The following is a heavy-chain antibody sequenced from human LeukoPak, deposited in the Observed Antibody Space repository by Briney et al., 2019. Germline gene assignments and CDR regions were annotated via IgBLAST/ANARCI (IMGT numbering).Heavy chain of an antibody. CDR2: IIPIFGTA. CDR1: GGTFSSYA. D-gene: IGHD3-9*01. J-gene: IGHJ4*02. CDR3: ARGGPRLLRYFDWLSSFDY. Sequence: ASVTVSCKASGGTFSSYAISWVRQAPGQGLEWMGGIIPIFGTANYAQKFQGRVTITADESTSTAYMELSSLRSEGTAVYYCARGGPRLLRYFDWLSSFDYWGQGTLVTVSS. V-gene: IGHV1-69*13.